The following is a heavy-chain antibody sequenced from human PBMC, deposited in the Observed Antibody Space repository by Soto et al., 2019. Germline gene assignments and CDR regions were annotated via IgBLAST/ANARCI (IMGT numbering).Heavy chain of an antibody. CDR3: ARHWARYSSGWY. V-gene: IGHV4-39*01. CDR2: IYYSGST. D-gene: IGHD6-19*01. Sequence: ETMSLARFIRNAYTGSYSRLSGWARQPPGKGLEWIGSIYYSGSTYYNPSLKSRVTISVDTSKNQFSLKLSSVTAADTAVYYCARHWARYSSGWY. CDR1: NAYTGSYSRL. J-gene: IGHJ2*01.